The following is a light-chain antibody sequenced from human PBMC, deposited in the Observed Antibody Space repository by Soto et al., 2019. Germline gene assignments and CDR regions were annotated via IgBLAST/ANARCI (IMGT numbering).Light chain of an antibody. CDR3: QQYNLWPLT. J-gene: IGKJ5*01. CDR2: GSS. CDR1: QSIGNN. Sequence: EIVMTQSPATMSLSPGERATLSCRASQSIGNNLAWYVQKFGQAPRLLIYGSSTRASALPARFSGSGSGTEFTLTITTLQSEDFAIYYCQQYNLWPLTFGQGTRLEIK. V-gene: IGKV3D-15*01.